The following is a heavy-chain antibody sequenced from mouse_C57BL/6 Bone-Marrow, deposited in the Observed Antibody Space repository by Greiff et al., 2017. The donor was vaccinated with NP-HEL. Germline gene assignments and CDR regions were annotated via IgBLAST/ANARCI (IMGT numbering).Heavy chain of an antibody. CDR2: INPGSGGT. CDR3: ARSASTMVTTV. J-gene: IGHJ4*01. D-gene: IGHD2-2*01. Sequence: VQLQQSGAELVRPGTSVKVSCKASGYAFTNYLIEWVKQRPGQGLAWIGVINPGSGGTNYNEKFKGKATLTADKSSSTAYMQLSSLTSEDSAVYFCARSASTMVTTVWGQGTSVTVSS. V-gene: IGHV1-54*01. CDR1: GYAFTNYL.